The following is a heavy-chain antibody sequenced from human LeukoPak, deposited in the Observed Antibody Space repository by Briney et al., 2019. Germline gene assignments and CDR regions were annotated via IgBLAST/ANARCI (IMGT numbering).Heavy chain of an antibody. V-gene: IGHV4-4*07. D-gene: IGHD3-10*01. Sequence: SETLSLTCTVSGGSISSYYWSWIRQPAGKGLEWIGRIYTSGSTNYNPSLKSRVTISVDTSKNQFSLKLSSVTAADTAVYYCARLERFGDRITPWGQGTLVTVSS. J-gene: IGHJ4*02. CDR3: ARLERFGDRITP. CDR2: IYTSGST. CDR1: GGSISSYY.